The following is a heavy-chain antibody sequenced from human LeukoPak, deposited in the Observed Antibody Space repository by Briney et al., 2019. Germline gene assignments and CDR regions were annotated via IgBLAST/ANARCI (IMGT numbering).Heavy chain of an antibody. CDR3: ARDLLDGVAAAARDY. J-gene: IGHJ4*02. CDR2: ISSSSSYI. CDR1: GFTVSSNY. D-gene: IGHD6-13*01. V-gene: IGHV3-21*01. Sequence: GGSLRLSCAASGFTVSSNYMSWVRQAPGKGLEWVSSISSSSSYIYYADSVKGRFTISRDNAKNSLYLQMNSLRAEDTAVYYCARDLLDGVAAAARDYWGQGTLVTVSS.